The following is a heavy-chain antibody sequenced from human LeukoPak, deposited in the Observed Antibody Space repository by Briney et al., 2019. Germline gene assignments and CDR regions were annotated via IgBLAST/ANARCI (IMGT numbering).Heavy chain of an antibody. CDR2: ISWNSGSI. CDR3: AKGAWDQYYYDTSGTYYFDF. Sequence: PGRSLRLSCAASGFTFDDYAMHWVRQAPGKGLEWVSGISWNSGSIGYADSVKGRFTISRDNAKNSLYLQMNSLRAEDTAFYYCAKGAWDQYYYDTSGTYYFDFWGQGTLVTVSS. V-gene: IGHV3-9*01. J-gene: IGHJ4*02. D-gene: IGHD3-22*01. CDR1: GFTFDDYA.